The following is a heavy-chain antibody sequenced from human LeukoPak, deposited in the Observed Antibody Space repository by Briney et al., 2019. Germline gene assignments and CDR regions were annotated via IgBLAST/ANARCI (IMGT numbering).Heavy chain of an antibody. CDR3: AKEPAAFPLYDALDM. CDR2: ISHSGGST. J-gene: IGHJ3*02. CDR1: GFTFSSFA. V-gene: IGHV3-23*01. D-gene: IGHD6-13*01. Sequence: GGSLRLSCAASGFTFSSFAMSWVRQAPGKGLEWVSSISHSGGSTYYVDSVKGRFTISRDNSKHTLYLQVNRLIIEDTAIYYCAKEPAAFPLYDALDMWGQGTMVTVSS.